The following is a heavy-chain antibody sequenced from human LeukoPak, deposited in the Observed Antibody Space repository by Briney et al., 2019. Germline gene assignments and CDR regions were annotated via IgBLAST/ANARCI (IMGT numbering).Heavy chain of an antibody. J-gene: IGHJ3*02. Sequence: GGSLTLSCAASGLSFDISSYAMNWVRQAPGKGLEWVSSISGSGVSTYYAESMKGRFTISRDNSKDTLYLQMNSLRAEDTAVYYCARVRSSYYYESSGYYHYDAFDIWGQGTMVTVSS. CDR3: ARVRSSYYYESSGYYHYDAFDI. D-gene: IGHD3-22*01. CDR2: ISGSGVST. V-gene: IGHV3-23*01. CDR1: GLSFDISSYA.